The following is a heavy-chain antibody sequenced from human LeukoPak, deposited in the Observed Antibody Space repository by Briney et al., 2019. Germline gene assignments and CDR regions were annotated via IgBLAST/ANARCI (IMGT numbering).Heavy chain of an antibody. CDR3: ARVNLRGSQYNWFDP. Sequence: GASVKVSCKASGGTFSSYAISRVRQAPGQGLEWMGKITPIIDVSKYAQKFQGRLTITADKSTATVYMELSGLKSEDTAVYYCARVNLRGSQYNWFDPWGQGTLVTVSS. CDR2: ITPIIDVS. D-gene: IGHD1-1*01. V-gene: IGHV1-69*04. CDR1: GGTFSSYA. J-gene: IGHJ5*02.